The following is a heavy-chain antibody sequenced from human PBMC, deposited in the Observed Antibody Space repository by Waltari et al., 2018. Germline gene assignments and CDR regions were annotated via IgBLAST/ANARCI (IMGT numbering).Heavy chain of an antibody. V-gene: IGHV4-39*07. CDR3: AKRSKQSGDFDY. CDR2: IYYSGST. J-gene: IGHJ4*02. Sequence: QLQLQESGPGLVKPSETLSLTCTVSGGSISSSSYYWGWIRQPPGKGLEWIGSIYYSGSTYYNPSLKSRVTISVDTSKNQFSLKLSSVTAADTAVYYCAKRSKQSGDFDYWGQGTLVTVSS. D-gene: IGHD4-17*01. CDR1: GGSISSSSYY.